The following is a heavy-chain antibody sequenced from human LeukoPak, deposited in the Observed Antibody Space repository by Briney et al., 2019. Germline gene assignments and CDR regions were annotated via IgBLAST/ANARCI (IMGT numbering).Heavy chain of an antibody. CDR3: ASLWGSKQVATEG. Sequence: SVKVSGKASGGTFSSYAISWVRQAPGQWLEWMGGIIPIFGTANYAQKFQGRVTITADESTSTAYMELSSLRSEDKAVYYCASLWGSKQVATEGWGQGTLVTVSS. CDR1: GGTFSSYA. V-gene: IGHV1-69*01. CDR2: IIPIFGTA. D-gene: IGHD5-12*01. J-gene: IGHJ4*02.